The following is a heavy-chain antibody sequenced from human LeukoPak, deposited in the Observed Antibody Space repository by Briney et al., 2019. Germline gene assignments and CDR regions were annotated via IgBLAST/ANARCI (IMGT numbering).Heavy chain of an antibody. V-gene: IGHV3-30*18. CDR2: ISYDGSNK. D-gene: IGHD2/OR15-2a*01. J-gene: IGHJ4*02. Sequence: GGSLRLSCAASGFTFSSYGMHWVRQAPGKGLEWVAVISYDGSNKYYADSVKGRFTISRDNSKNTLYLQMNSLRVEDTAIYYCAKNRGAPLWGQGTLVTVSS. CDR1: GFTFSSYG. CDR3: AKNRGAPL.